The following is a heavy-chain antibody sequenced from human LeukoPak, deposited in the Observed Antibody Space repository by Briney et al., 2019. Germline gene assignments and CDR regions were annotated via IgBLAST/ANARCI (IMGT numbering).Heavy chain of an antibody. D-gene: IGHD5-18*01. V-gene: IGHV1-18*01. CDR1: GYTFFTYG. CDR3: ARGGGYSYTANDY. J-gene: IGHJ4*02. Sequence: ASVKVSCKASGYTFFTYGITWVRQAPGQGLEWMGWINIYSDDTSYAPKLQGRVTMTTDTSTSTAYMELRSLRSDDTAVYYCARGGGYSYTANDYWGLGTLITVSS. CDR2: INIYSDDT.